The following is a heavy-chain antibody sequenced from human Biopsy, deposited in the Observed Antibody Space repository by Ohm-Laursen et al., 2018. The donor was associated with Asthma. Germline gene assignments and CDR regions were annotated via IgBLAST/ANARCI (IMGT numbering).Heavy chain of an antibody. D-gene: IGHD6-25*01. V-gene: IGHV3-11*01. CDR1: GFSFSGYY. Sequence: SLRLSCAASGFSFSGYYMTWIRQAPGKGLEWVSFVSSSGSTTFPAESVKGRCTISRDNAQKSLFLHMGSLRPEDTAIYYCARVFESSEWSPFYHLGLDVWGQGTPVAVSS. J-gene: IGHJ6*02. CDR2: VSSSGSTT. CDR3: ARVFESSEWSPFYHLGLDV.